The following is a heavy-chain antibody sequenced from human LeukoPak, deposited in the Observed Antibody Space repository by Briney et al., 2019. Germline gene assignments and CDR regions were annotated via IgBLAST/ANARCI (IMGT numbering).Heavy chain of an antibody. CDR2: IYSGGKT. Sequence: GGSLRLSCAASGFTVSSNYMSWVRQAPGKGLEWVSVIYSGGKTYYTDSVKGRFTISRDNYKNTLSLQMNSRRAEDTAVYYCARGGGYYDSSGNFDYWGQGTLVTVSS. CDR1: GFTVSSNY. J-gene: IGHJ4*02. D-gene: IGHD3-22*01. V-gene: IGHV3-53*01. CDR3: ARGGGYYDSSGNFDY.